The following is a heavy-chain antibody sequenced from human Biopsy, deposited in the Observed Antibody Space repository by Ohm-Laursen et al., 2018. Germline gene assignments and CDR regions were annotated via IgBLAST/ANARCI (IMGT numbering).Heavy chain of an antibody. CDR1: GGSISGYY. D-gene: IGHD2/OR15-2a*01. Sequence: GTLSLTCSISGGSISGYYWNWIRQSPGKGLEWIGYIWSSGTTDYNPSLQSQVSMSLELSTDQFSLRLNSVTAADTAVYYCARATNSTGWPYYYFYGMDVWGQGTTVTVSS. CDR2: IWSSGTT. CDR3: ARATNSTGWPYYYFYGMDV. V-gene: IGHV4-59*01. J-gene: IGHJ6*02.